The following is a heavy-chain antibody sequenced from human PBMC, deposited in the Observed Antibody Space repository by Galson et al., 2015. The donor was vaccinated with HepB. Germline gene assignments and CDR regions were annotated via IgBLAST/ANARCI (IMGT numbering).Heavy chain of an antibody. V-gene: IGHV3-23*01. CDR3: AKGPGAYIGSGNYYECS. D-gene: IGHD3-10*01. CDR1: GFTFTNYA. CDR2: ISDSASAT. Sequence: SLRLSCAASGFTFTNYAMSWVRQAPGKGLEWVSSISDSASATYYADSVKGRFTISRDNSENTLYLQMNSLRDEDTAVYYCAKGPGAYIGSGNYYECSWGQGTLVAVSS. J-gene: IGHJ5*02.